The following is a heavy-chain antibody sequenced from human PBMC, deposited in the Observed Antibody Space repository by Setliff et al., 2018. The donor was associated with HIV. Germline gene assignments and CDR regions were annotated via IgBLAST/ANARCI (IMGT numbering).Heavy chain of an antibody. CDR3: ASVPPGREAFDI. J-gene: IGHJ3*02. CDR2: IITIFGTA. CDR1: GYSLTSYA. Sequence: SVKVSCKASGYSLTSYAVSWVRQAPGQGLEWMGGIITIFGTANYAQKFQGRVTITADESTSTAYMELSSLRSEDTAVYYCASVPPGREAFDIWGQGTMVTVSS. V-gene: IGHV1-69*13.